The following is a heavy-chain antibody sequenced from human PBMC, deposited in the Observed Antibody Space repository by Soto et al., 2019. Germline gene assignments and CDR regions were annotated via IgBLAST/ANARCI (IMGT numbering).Heavy chain of an antibody. CDR2: ISSSSSTI. V-gene: IGHV3-48*01. Sequence: EVQLVESGGGLVQPGGSLRLSCAASGFTCSSYSMNWVRQAPGKGLEWVSYISSSSSTIYYADSVKGRFTISRDNAKNSLYLQMNSLRAEDTAVYYCAREDISSWKRASYYYYYMDVWGKGTTVTVSS. CDR3: AREDISSWKRASYYYYYMDV. D-gene: IGHD6-13*01. J-gene: IGHJ6*03. CDR1: GFTCSSYS.